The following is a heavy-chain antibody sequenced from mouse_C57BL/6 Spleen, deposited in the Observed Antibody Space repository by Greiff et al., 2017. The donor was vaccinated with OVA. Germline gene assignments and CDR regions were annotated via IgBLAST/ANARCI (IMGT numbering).Heavy chain of an antibody. J-gene: IGHJ4*01. V-gene: IGHV1-82*01. Sequence: VQLQQSGPELVKPGASVKISCKASGYAFSSSWMNWVKQRPGKGLEWIGRIYPGDGDTNYNGKFKGKATLTADKSSSTAYMQLSSLTSEDSAVYFCARDLLMDYWGQGTSVTVSS. CDR1: GYAFSSSW. CDR3: ARDLLMDY. D-gene: IGHD2-10*01. CDR2: IYPGDGDT.